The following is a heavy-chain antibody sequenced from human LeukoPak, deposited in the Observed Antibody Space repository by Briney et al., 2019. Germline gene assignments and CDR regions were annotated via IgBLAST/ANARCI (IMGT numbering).Heavy chain of an antibody. Sequence: GGSLRLSCAASGFTFSSYGMHWVRQAPGKGLEWVAGISYDGSNKYYADSVKGRFTISRDNSKNTLYLQMNSLRAEDTAVYYCGRGSVGFGELNYWGQGTLVTVSS. CDR1: GFTFSSYG. CDR2: ISYDGSNK. V-gene: IGHV3-30*03. J-gene: IGHJ4*02. CDR3: GRGSVGFGELNY. D-gene: IGHD3-10*01.